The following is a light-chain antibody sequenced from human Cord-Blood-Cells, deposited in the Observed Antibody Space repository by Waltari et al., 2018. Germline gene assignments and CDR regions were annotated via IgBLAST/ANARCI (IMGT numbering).Light chain of an antibody. V-gene: IGKV1-39*01. CDR1: QSISSY. Sequence: DIQMTQSQSSLSASVGDRVPFPSRASQSISSYLNWYQQKPGKAPKLLIYAASSLQSGVPSRFSGSGSGTDFTLTISSLQPEDFATYYCQQSYSTPPYTFGQGTKLEIK. CDR2: AAS. CDR3: QQSYSTPPYT. J-gene: IGKJ2*01.